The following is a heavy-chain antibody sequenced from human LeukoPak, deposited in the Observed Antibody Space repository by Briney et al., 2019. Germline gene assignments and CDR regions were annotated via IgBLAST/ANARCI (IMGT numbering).Heavy chain of an antibody. Sequence: GGSLRLSCAASGFTFSSYSMNWVRQAPGKGLEWVSSITGSGAGTYYADSVKGRFSISRDNSQNTLFLHMNSLGADDTAVYFCSKDPNGDYVGAFDMWGPGTMVTVSS. CDR3: SKDPNGDYVGAFDM. CDR2: ITGSGAGT. CDR1: GFTFSSYS. J-gene: IGHJ3*02. D-gene: IGHD4-17*01. V-gene: IGHV3-23*01.